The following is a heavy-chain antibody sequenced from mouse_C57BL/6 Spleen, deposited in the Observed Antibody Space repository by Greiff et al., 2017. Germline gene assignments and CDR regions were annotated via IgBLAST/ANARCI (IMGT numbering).Heavy chain of an antibody. J-gene: IGHJ2*01. V-gene: IGHV1-80*01. CDR2: IYPGDGDT. CDR1: GYAFSSYW. CDR3: ARSGYGNLDY. Sequence: VQRVESGAELVKPGASVKISCKASGYAFSSYWMNWVKQRPGTGLEWIGQIYPGDGDTNYNGKFKGKATLTADKSSSTAYMQLSSLTSEDSAVYFCARSGYGNLDYWGQGTTLTVSS. D-gene: IGHD2-1*01.